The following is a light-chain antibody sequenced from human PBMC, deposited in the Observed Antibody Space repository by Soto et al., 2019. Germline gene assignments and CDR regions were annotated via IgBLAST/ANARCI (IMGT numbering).Light chain of an antibody. Sequence: EIVLTQSPATLSLSPGERATLSCRASQSVSSYLAWYQQKPGQAPRLLIYDASNSATGIPARFSGSGSGTDFTRTISSLEPEDFAVYYCHQRSNWPLTCGPGTKVYIK. V-gene: IGKV3-11*01. CDR3: HQRSNWPLT. J-gene: IGKJ3*01. CDR1: QSVSSY. CDR2: DAS.